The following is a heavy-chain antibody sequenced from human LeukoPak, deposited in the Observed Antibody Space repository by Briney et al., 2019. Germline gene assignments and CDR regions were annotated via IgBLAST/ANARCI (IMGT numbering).Heavy chain of an antibody. CDR2: LSDAS. D-gene: IGHD3-10*01. Sequence: GFLRLSCEASGFSFSGNPLSWVRLAPGKGLEWVSTLSDASYYADSVRGRFTISGDSSKNTLYLQMDSLTTDDTAMYFCARSRGPGNHWFDPWGQGTLVTVSS. J-gene: IGHJ5*02. V-gene: IGHV3-23*01. CDR1: GFSFSGNP. CDR3: ARSRGPGNHWFDP.